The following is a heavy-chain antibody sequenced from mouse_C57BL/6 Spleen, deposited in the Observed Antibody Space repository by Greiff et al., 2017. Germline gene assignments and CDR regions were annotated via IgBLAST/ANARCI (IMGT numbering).Heavy chain of an antibody. V-gene: IGHV1-47*01. CDR3: ARRSDYGSWFAY. CDR2: FHPYNDDT. J-gene: IGHJ3*01. CDR1: GYTFTTYP. D-gene: IGHD2-4*01. Sequence: VQRVESGAELVKPGASVKMSCKASGYTFTTYPIEWMKQNHGKSLEWIGNFHPYNDDTKYNEKFKGKATLTVEKSSSTVYLELSRLTSDDSAVYYCARRSDYGSWFAYWGQGTLVTVSA.